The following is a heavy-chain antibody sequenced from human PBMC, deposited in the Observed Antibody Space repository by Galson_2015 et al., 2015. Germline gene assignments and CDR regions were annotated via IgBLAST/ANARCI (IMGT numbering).Heavy chain of an antibody. D-gene: IGHD3-3*01. V-gene: IGHV4-34*01. J-gene: IGHJ4*02. CDR3: ARVDDFWSGYIDY. CDR1: GGSFSGYY. Sequence: SETLSLTCAVYGGSFSGYYWSWIRHPPGKGLEWIGEINHSGSTNYNPSLKSRVTISVDTSKNQFSLKLSSVTAADTAVYYCARVDDFWSGYIDYWGQGTLVTVSS. CDR2: INHSGST.